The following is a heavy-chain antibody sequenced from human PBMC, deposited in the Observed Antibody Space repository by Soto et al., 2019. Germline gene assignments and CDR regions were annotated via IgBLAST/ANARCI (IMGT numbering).Heavy chain of an antibody. V-gene: IGHV4-59*01. CDR3: AREPRGARDDAFDI. CDR1: GDSISNYY. J-gene: IGHJ3*02. Sequence: SETLSLTCTISGDSISNYYWNWIRQPPGKGLEWIGFINYSGTTNYSPSLKGRVTISADRSKNQLSMEMTSVTAADMAVYYCAREPRGARDDAFDIWGQGTVVTVSS. D-gene: IGHD3-10*01. CDR2: INYSGTT.